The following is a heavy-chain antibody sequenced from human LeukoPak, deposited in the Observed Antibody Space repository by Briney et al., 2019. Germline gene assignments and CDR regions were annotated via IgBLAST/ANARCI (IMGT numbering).Heavy chain of an antibody. J-gene: IGHJ4*02. CDR3: AKDGYGPGDY. CDR2: ISYDGSNK. V-gene: IGHV3-30*18. D-gene: IGHD5-18*01. CDR1: GFTFSSYG. Sequence: GGSLRLSCAASGFTFSSYGMHWVRQAPGKGLEWVAVISYDGSNKYYADSVKGRFTISRDNSKNTLYLQMNSLRAEETAVYYCAKDGYGPGDYWGQGTLVTVSS.